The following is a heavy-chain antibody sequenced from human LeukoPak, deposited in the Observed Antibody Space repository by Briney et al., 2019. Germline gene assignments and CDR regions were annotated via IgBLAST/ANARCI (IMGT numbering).Heavy chain of an antibody. CDR2: IRQDGSKK. CDR1: GFTFSSYR. J-gene: IGHJ4*02. Sequence: PGGSLRLSCAASGFTFSSYRMSWVRQAPGKGLEWVANIRQDGSKKYFVDSVKGRFTFSRDNAKKSLYLQMDSLRAEDTAVYYCARLQERDSRDYWGQGTLVTVSS. V-gene: IGHV3-7*02. CDR3: ARLQERDSRDY. D-gene: IGHD3-22*01.